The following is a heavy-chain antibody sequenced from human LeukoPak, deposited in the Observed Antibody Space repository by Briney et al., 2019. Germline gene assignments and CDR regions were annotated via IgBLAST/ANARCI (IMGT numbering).Heavy chain of an antibody. Sequence: GGSLRLSCAASGFTFSDYYMSWIRQAPGKGLEWVSYISSSSTYTNYADSVKGRFTISRDNAKNSLYLQMSSLRAEDTAVYYCASSYYYDSSGYYYWGQGTLVTVSS. CDR3: ASSYYYDSSGYYY. J-gene: IGHJ4*02. CDR2: ISSSSTYT. V-gene: IGHV3-11*06. CDR1: GFTFSDYY. D-gene: IGHD3-22*01.